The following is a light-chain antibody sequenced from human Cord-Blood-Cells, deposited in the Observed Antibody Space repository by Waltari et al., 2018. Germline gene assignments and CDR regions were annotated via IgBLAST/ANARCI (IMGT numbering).Light chain of an antibody. Sequence: VLTQSPHHLSLSPGEIATLACGASQSVSSSYLAWYQQKPGLAPRLLIYDASSRATGIPDRFSGSGSGTDFTLTISRLEPEDFAVYYCQQYGSSPTFGGGTKVEIK. J-gene: IGKJ4*01. CDR3: QQYGSSPT. V-gene: IGKV3D-20*01. CDR1: QSVSSSY. CDR2: DAS.